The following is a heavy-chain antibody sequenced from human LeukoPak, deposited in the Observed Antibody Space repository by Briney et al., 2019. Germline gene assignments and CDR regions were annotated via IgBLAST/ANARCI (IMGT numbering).Heavy chain of an antibody. Sequence: GGSLRLSCAASGFTFSSYAMSWVRQAPGKGLEWVSATSGSGGSTYYADSVKGRFTISRDNSKNTLYLQMNSLRAEDTAVYYCAKGVDTAMVVEDYFDYWGQGTLVTVSS. CDR3: AKGVDTAMVVEDYFDY. CDR2: TSGSGGST. V-gene: IGHV3-23*01. J-gene: IGHJ4*02. CDR1: GFTFSSYA. D-gene: IGHD5-18*01.